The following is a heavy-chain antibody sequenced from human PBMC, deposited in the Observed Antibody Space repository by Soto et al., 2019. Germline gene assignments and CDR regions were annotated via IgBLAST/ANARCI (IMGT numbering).Heavy chain of an antibody. CDR2: IDSSGNI. D-gene: IGHD1-26*01. Sequence: QVQLQESGAGLVKPSETLSLTCTVSGGPISRYFWSWIRQSPGKGLEWIIHIDSSGNINYNPSLKSRVTISLDTSKNQSYLKLRYVPADDTAVYYCATDYCECVGPFDIWGQGTMVTVSS. J-gene: IGHJ3*02. CDR1: GGPISRYF. CDR3: ATDYCECVGPFDI. V-gene: IGHV4-59*01.